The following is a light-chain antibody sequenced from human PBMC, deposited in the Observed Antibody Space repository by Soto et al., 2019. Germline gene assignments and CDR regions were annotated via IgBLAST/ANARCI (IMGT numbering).Light chain of an antibody. CDR3: QSYDSSLSAVV. V-gene: IGLV1-40*01. CDR1: SSNIGAGYD. CDR2: GST. J-gene: IGLJ2*01. Sequence: QSVLTQPPSVSGAPGQRVTLSCPGSSSNIGAGYDVHWYQQFPGTAPKLLLSGSTNRPSGVPDRFSGSKSGTSASLAIAGLQTEDEADYYCQSYDSSLSAVVFGGGTKLTV.